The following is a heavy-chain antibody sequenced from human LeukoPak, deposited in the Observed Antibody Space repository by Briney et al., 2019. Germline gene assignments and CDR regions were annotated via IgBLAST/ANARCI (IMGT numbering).Heavy chain of an antibody. Sequence: ASVKVSCKASGYTFTSYGISWVRQAPGQGLEWMGWISAYNGNTNYARKLQGRVTMTTDTSTSTAYMELRSLRSDDTAVYYCARDGGYPGYNWFDPWGQGTLVTVSS. V-gene: IGHV1-18*01. CDR3: ARDGGYPGYNWFDP. CDR1: GYTFTSYG. J-gene: IGHJ5*02. D-gene: IGHD2-15*01. CDR2: ISAYNGNT.